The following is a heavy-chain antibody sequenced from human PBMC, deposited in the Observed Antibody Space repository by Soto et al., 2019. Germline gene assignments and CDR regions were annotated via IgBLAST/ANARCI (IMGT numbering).Heavy chain of an antibody. CDR1: GFTVSSNY. D-gene: IGHD2-15*01. Sequence: VGSLRLSCAASGFTVSSNYMSWARQAPGKGLEWVSVIYSGGSTYYADSVKGRFTISRDNSKNTLYLQMNSLRAEDTAVYYCAKDEVLVEVVARDYYGMDVWGQGT. CDR2: IYSGGST. CDR3: AKDEVLVEVVARDYYGMDV. V-gene: IGHV3-66*01. J-gene: IGHJ6*02.